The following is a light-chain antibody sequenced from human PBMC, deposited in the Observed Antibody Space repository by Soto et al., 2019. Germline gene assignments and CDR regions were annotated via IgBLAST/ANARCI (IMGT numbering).Light chain of an antibody. CDR3: QTWGTGIRV. J-gene: IGLJ1*01. CDR1: SGHSNYA. CDR2: VNSDGSH. V-gene: IGLV4-69*01. Sequence: QSVLTQSPSASASLGASVKLTCTLSSGHSNYAIAWHQQQPAKGPRYLMKVNSDGSHRKGDGIPDRFSGSSSGAQRYLTISSLQSEDEADYYCQTWGTGIRVFGTGTKVTVL.